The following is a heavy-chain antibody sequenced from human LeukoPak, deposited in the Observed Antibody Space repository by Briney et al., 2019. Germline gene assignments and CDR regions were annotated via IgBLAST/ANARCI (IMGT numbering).Heavy chain of an antibody. CDR3: ARDNTYMFGY. D-gene: IGHD2-2*02. V-gene: IGHV3-74*01. CDR1: GFSFSSYW. Sequence: GGSVRLSCAASGFSFSSYWINWVRQAPGKGLVWVAHINTDGRTTTYADSVKGRFTVARDNAKNTLYLEMNRLRAEDTAVYYCARDNTYMFGYWGQGTQVTVSS. J-gene: IGHJ4*02. CDR2: INTDGRTT.